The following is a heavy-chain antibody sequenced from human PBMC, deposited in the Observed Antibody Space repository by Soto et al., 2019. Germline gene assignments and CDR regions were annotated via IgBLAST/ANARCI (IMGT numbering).Heavy chain of an antibody. V-gene: IGHV1-69*06. J-gene: IGHJ3*02. CDR2: IIPIFGTA. D-gene: IGHD3-10*01. CDR3: ASLFLAARWHTHDAFDI. Sequence: SVKVSCKASGGTFSSYAISWVRQAPGQGLEWMGGIIPIFGTANYAQKFQGRVTITADKSTSAAYMELSSLRSEDTAVYYCASLFLAARWHTHDAFDIWGQGTMVTVSS. CDR1: GGTFSSYA.